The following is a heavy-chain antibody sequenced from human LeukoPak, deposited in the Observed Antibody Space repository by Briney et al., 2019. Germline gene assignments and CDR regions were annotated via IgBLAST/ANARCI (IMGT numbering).Heavy chain of an antibody. Sequence: PSETLSLTCTVSGGSISSSSYYWGWIRQPPGKGLEWIGSIYYSGSTYYNPSLKSRVTISVDTSKNQFSLKPSSVTAADTAVYYCATPTTYSSGWHRYFDLWGRGTLITVSS. CDR3: ATPTTYSSGWHRYFDL. CDR1: GGSISSSSYY. J-gene: IGHJ2*01. D-gene: IGHD6-19*01. CDR2: IYYSGST. V-gene: IGHV4-39*01.